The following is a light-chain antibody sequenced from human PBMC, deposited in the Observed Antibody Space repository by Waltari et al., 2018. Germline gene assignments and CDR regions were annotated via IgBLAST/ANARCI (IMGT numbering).Light chain of an antibody. CDR1: SSDVGDYNY. CDR3: SSYTSSSTLV. J-gene: IGLJ2*01. V-gene: IGLV2-14*03. CDR2: DVS. Sequence: QSALTQPASVSGSPGQSITISCTGTSSDVGDYNYVPWYQQHPGKAPKPMIYDVSNRPSVVSNRFSGSKSGNTASLTISGLQAEDEADYYCSSYTSSSTLVFGGGTKLTVL.